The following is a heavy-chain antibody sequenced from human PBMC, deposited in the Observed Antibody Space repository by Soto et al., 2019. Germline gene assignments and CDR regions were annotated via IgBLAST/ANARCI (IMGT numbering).Heavy chain of an antibody. CDR1: GFTFSSYG. CDR3: AKDHYDFWSGSQTPFDY. V-gene: IGHV3-30*18. D-gene: IGHD3-3*01. CDR2: ISYDGSNK. Sequence: GGSLRLSCAASGFTFSSYGMHWVCQAPGKGLEWVAVISYDGSNKYYADSVKGRFTISRDNSKNTLYLQMNSLRAEDTAVYYCAKDHYDFWSGSQTPFDYSGQGTLVTVSS. J-gene: IGHJ4*02.